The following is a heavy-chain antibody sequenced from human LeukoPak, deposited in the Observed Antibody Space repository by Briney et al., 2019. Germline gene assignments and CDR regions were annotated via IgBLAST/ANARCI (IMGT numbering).Heavy chain of an antibody. CDR3: ARDYYGSGSHKKTYYMDV. D-gene: IGHD3-10*01. J-gene: IGHJ6*03. Sequence: ASVKVSCKASGYTFTGYYMHWVRQAPGQGLEWMGWINPNSGGTNYAQKFQGRVTMTTDTSTSTAYMELRSLRSDDTAVYYCARDYYGSGSHKKTYYMDVWGKGTTVTISS. V-gene: IGHV1-2*02. CDR1: GYTFTGYY. CDR2: INPNSGGT.